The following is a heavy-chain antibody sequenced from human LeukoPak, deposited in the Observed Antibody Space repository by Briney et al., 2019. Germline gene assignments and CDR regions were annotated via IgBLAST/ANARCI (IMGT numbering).Heavy chain of an antibody. V-gene: IGHV3-23*01. CDR3: ANERDSGWDPYYFDY. Sequence: PGGSLRLSCAASGFTFSSYAMSWVRQAPGKGLEWVSAISGSGGSTYYADSVKGRFTISRDNSKNTLYLQMNSLRAEDTAVYYCANERDSGWDPYYFDYWGQGTLVTVSS. CDR2: ISGSGGST. J-gene: IGHJ4*02. CDR1: GFTFSSYA. D-gene: IGHD6-19*01.